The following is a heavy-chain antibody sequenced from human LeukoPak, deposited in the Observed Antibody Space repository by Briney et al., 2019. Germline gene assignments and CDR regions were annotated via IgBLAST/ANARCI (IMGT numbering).Heavy chain of an antibody. CDR2: ISYDGSNK. Sequence: PGRSLRLSCAASGFTFSSYGMHWVRQAPGQGLEWVAVISYDGSNKYYADSVKGRFTIYRDNSKNTMYVQMKNLRAEHTAVYYCARVFPEGAFDYWGQGTLVTVSS. CDR1: GFTFSSYG. J-gene: IGHJ4*02. CDR3: ARVFPEGAFDY. V-gene: IGHV3-30*03. D-gene: IGHD2/OR15-2a*01.